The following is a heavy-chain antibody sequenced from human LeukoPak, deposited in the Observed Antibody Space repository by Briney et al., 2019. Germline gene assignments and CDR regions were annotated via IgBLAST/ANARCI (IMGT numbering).Heavy chain of an antibody. V-gene: IGHV3-66*02. CDR3: ARSWDARLNFDY. J-gene: IGHJ4*02. D-gene: IGHD1-26*01. CDR2: IYSGGST. Sequence: GGSLRLSCAASGFTISRNYMNWVRQTPRKGLEWVSVIYSGGSTYYADSVKGRFTISRDNSKNTLYLQMDSLRTEDTAVYYCARSWDARLNFDYWGQGTLVTVSS. CDR1: GFTISRNY.